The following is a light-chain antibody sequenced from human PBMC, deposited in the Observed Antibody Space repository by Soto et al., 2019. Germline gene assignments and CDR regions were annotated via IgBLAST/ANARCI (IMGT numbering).Light chain of an antibody. CDR1: KLGDKY. CDR2: QAS. V-gene: IGLV3-1*01. CDR3: QAWDRSTGV. J-gene: IGLJ1*01. Sequence: SYELTQPPSVSVSPGQTASITCSGDKLGDKYVCWYHQKPGQSPLLVIYQASKRPSGIPDRFSGSNSGNTATLTISGTQPMDEADYYCQAWDRSTGVFGTGTKLTVL.